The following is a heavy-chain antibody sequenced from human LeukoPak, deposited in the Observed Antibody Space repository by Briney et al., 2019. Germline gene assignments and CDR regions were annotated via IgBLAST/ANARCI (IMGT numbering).Heavy chain of an antibody. J-gene: IGHJ4*02. CDR3: TRDRSYGY. V-gene: IGHV3-15*01. CDR1: GFTFSSYS. Sequence: PGGSLRLSCAAAGFTFSSYSMNWVRQAPGKGLEWVGRIKSKTDGGTTDYAAPVKGRFTISRDDPNNTLYLQMNSLKTEDAALYYCTRDRSYGYWGQGTLVTVSS. D-gene: IGHD3-10*01. CDR2: IKSKTDGGTT.